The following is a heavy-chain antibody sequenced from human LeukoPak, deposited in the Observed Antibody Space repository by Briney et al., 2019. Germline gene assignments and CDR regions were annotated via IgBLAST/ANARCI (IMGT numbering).Heavy chain of an antibody. Sequence: ASVKVSGKPSGNTFTGHYIHWVQQAPGQGLEWMGWINHNSGATDYAQKFQGRVTMTSDTSISTAYVELSRLRSDDTAVYYCASQVLTDYYFDSWGQGTLLTVSS. D-gene: IGHD2-21*02. CDR1: GNTFTGHY. J-gene: IGHJ4*02. CDR2: INHNSGAT. V-gene: IGHV1-2*02. CDR3: ASQVLTDYYFDS.